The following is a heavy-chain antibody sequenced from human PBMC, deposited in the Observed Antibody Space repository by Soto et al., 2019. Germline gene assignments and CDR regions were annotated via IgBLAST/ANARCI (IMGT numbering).Heavy chain of an antibody. CDR2: IKSKTDGGTT. CDR3: TTAYSSGWSIY. J-gene: IGHJ4*02. D-gene: IGHD6-19*01. CDR1: GFTFSNAW. V-gene: IGHV3-15*01. Sequence: EVQLVESGGGLVKPGGSLRLSCAASGFTFSNAWMSWVRQAPGKGLEWVGRIKSKTDGGTTDYAAPVKGRFTISRDDSKNTLYLQMNSLNTEDTAVYYCTTAYSSGWSIYWGQGTLVTVSS.